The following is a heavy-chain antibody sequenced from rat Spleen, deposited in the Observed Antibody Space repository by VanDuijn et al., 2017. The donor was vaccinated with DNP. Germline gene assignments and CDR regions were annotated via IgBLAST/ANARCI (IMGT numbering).Heavy chain of an antibody. CDR2: ISYEGSST. Sequence: EVQLVESGGGLVQPGRSLKLSCAASGFSFSYYYMAWVRPAPKKGLEWVASISYEGSSTYYGDSVKGRFTISRDDAKSSLFLQMDSLRSEDTATYYCASLNYGRATWFAYWGQGTLVTVSS. V-gene: IGHV5-22*01. D-gene: IGHD1-3*01. CDR3: ASLNYGRATWFAY. CDR1: GFSFSYYY. J-gene: IGHJ3*01.